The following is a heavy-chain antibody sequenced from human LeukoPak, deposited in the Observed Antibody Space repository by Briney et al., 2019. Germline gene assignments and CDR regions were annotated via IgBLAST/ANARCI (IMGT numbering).Heavy chain of an antibody. CDR2: IRYEGGNK. J-gene: IGHJ4*02. Sequence: GGSLRLSCAASGDTFSGYGMHWVRQAPGKGLEWVAFIRYEGGNKYYADSVKGRFTISRDNSQNTLYLQMNSLRAEDTAVYYCAKDGHYYGSGSFSDYWGQGTLVTVSS. CDR1: GDTFSGYG. CDR3: AKDGHYYGSGSFSDY. D-gene: IGHD3-10*01. V-gene: IGHV3-30*02.